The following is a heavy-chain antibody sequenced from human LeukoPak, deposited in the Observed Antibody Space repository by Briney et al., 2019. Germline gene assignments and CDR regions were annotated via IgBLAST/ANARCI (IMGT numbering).Heavy chain of an antibody. CDR3: ARVRLAFWFDP. D-gene: IGHD3-3*01. CDR2: INHSGST. J-gene: IGHJ5*02. V-gene: IGHV4-34*01. CDR1: GGSFSGYY. Sequence: SETLSLTCAVYGGSFSGYYWSWIRQPPGKGLEWIGEINHSGSTNYNPSLKSRVTISVDTSKNQFSLKLSSVTAADTAVYYCARVRLAFWFDPRGQGTLVTVSS.